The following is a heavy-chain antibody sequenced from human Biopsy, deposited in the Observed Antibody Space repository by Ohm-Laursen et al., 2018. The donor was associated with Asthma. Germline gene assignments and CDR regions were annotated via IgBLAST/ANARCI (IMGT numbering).Heavy chain of an antibody. CDR2: IIPIFGIA. Sequence: SVKVSCKASGDSSSNYAISWVRQAPGQGLGWMGGIIPIFGIANYAQKFQGRITITADKSTSTAYMELSSLRSEDTAVYYCARGGSYSSRRYYFDYWGQGTLVTVSS. J-gene: IGHJ4*02. D-gene: IGHD1-26*01. CDR3: ARGGSYSSRRYYFDY. V-gene: IGHV1-69*10. CDR1: GDSSSNYA.